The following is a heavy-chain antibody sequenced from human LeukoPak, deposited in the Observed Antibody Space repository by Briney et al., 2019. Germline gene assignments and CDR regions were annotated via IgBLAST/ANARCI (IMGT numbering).Heavy chain of an antibody. CDR1: GYTLTYYY. Sequence: GASVKVSCKASGYTLTYYYMHWVRQAPGQGLEWMGVIDPNGGSTTYTQKFQGRVTMTRDTSTSTVYMELSSLTSEDTAVYYCARDGTHSSSWPRVSWFDPWGQGTLVIVSS. V-gene: IGHV1-46*01. CDR2: IDPNGGST. CDR3: ARDGTHSSSWPRVSWFDP. D-gene: IGHD6-13*01. J-gene: IGHJ5*02.